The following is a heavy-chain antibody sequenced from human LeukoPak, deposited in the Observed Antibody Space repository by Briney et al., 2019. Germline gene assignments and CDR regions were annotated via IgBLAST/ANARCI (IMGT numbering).Heavy chain of an antibody. CDR3: ARDGATVTTYDY. Sequence: GGSLRLSCAASGFTFSGYEMNWVRQAPGKGLEWVSYISSSGSTIYYADSVKGRFTISRDNAKNSLYLQMNSLRAEDTAVYYCARDGATVTTYDYWGQGTLVTVSS. J-gene: IGHJ4*02. D-gene: IGHD4-17*01. CDR2: ISSSGSTI. V-gene: IGHV3-48*03. CDR1: GFTFSGYE.